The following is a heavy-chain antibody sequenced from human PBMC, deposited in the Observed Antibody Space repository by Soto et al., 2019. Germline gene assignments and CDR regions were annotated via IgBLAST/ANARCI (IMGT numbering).Heavy chain of an antibody. CDR1: GFPFSAYN. Sequence: EVQLVESGGGLVKPGGSLRLSCTGSGFPFSAYNINWVRQAPGKGLEWVSSITVGSSHIYQPNSMKGRFTISRDDAKNSVYLQMNSLRADDTAVYYCAKGFIVVVTVLRPDDAFDVWGQGTMVTVSS. J-gene: IGHJ3*01. CDR3: AKGFIVVVTVLRPDDAFDV. V-gene: IGHV3-21*04. CDR2: ITVGSSHI. D-gene: IGHD2-21*02.